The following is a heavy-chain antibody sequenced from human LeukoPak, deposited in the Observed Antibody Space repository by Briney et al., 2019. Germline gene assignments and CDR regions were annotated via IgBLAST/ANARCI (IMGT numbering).Heavy chain of an antibody. CDR1: GYTFSYD. CDR3: ARGLGNDGIVDY. V-gene: IGHV1-8*01. CDR2: MNPNSGNT. D-gene: IGHD1-1*01. Sequence: ASVKVSCKASGYTFSYDINWVRQATGQGLEWMGWMNPNSGNTGYAQKFQGRVTMTRNTSISTAYMELSSLRSEDTAVYYCARGLGNDGIVDYWGQGTLVSVSS. J-gene: IGHJ4*02.